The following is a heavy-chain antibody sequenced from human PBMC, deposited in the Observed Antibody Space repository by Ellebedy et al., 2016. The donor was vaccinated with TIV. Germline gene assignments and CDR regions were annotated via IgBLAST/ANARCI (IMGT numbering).Heavy chain of an antibody. CDR1: GGSISSGSYY. V-gene: IGHV4-61*02. Sequence: LRLSXTVSGGSISSGSYYWSWVRQPAGKGLEWIGRISSGGTSYNSSLRSRVTMSVDTSKNQFSLRLTSVMAADAAVYYCARGHNWFDLWGQGTLVIVSS. CDR3: ARGHNWFDL. CDR2: ISSGGT. J-gene: IGHJ5*02.